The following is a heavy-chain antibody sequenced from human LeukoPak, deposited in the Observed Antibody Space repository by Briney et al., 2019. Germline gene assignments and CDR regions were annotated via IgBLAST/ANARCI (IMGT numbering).Heavy chain of an antibody. D-gene: IGHD3-10*01. CDR2: MNPNSGNT. J-gene: IGHJ5*02. Sequence: GASVKVSCKASGYTFTSYDINWVRQATGQGLEWMGWMNPNSGNTGYAQKFQGRVTITRNTSISTAYMELSSLRSEDTAVYYCARGDLAPSWYYYGSGSPLRFDPWGQGTLVTVSS. CDR3: ARGDLAPSWYYYGSGSPLRFDP. V-gene: IGHV1-8*03. CDR1: GYTFTSYD.